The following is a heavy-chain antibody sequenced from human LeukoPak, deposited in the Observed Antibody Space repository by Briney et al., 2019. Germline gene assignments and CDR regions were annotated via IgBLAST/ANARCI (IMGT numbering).Heavy chain of an antibody. CDR2: IYYSGST. CDR3: ARSWGATIVSY. CDR1: GGSISSSTYY. Sequence: PSETLSLTCTVSGGSISSSTYYWGWIRQPPGKGLEWIGSIYYSGSTYYNPSLKSRVTISVDTSKNQFSLKLSSVTAADTAVYYCARSWGATIVSYWGQGTLVTVSS. V-gene: IGHV4-39*01. D-gene: IGHD5-12*01. J-gene: IGHJ4*02.